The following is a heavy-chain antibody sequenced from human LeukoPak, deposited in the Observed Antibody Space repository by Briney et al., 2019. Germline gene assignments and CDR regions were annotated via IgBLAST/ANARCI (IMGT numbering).Heavy chain of an antibody. CDR1: GGSISSSSYY. Sequence: SETLSLTCTVSGGSISSSSYYWGWIRQPPGKGLEWIGSIYYSGSTYYNPSLKSRVTISVDTSKNQFSLKLSSVTAADTAVYYCARLGQWLDIDYWGQGTPVTVS. CDR3: ARLGQWLDIDY. CDR2: IYYSGST. J-gene: IGHJ4*02. V-gene: IGHV4-39*01. D-gene: IGHD6-19*01.